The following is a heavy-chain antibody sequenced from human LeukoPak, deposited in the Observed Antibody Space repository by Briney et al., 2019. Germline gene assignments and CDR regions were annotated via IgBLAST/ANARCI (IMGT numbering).Heavy chain of an antibody. Sequence: PGRSLRLSCAASGFTFDDYAMHWVRQAPGKGLEWVSGISWNSGSIGYADSVKGRFTISRDNAKNSLYLQMNSLRAEDTALYYCAKVWRGDYADAFDIWGQGTMVTVSS. CDR1: GFTFDDYA. CDR3: AKVWRGDYADAFDI. D-gene: IGHD4-17*01. V-gene: IGHV3-9*01. J-gene: IGHJ3*02. CDR2: ISWNSGSI.